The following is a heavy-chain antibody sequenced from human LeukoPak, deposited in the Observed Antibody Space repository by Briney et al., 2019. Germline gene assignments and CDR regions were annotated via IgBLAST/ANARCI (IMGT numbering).Heavy chain of an antibody. CDR1: GGSISSSNW. CDR3: ARVNYYDSSGYYYYFDY. V-gene: IGHV4-4*02. Sequence: SGTLSLTCAVSGGSISSSNWWSWVRQPPGKGLEWIGEIYHSGSTNYNPSLKSRVTISVDTSKNQFSLKLSSVTAADTAVYYCARVNYYDSSGYYYYFDYWGQGTLVTVSS. CDR2: IYHSGST. D-gene: IGHD3-22*01. J-gene: IGHJ4*02.